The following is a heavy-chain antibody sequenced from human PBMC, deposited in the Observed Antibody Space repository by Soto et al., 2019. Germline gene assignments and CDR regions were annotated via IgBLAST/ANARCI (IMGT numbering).Heavy chain of an antibody. D-gene: IGHD2-2*01. Sequence: PSETLSLTCTVSGGSISSYYWSWIRQPPGKGLEWIGFIYYSGSTNYNPSLKSRVTISVDTSKNQFSLKLSSVTAADTAVYYCARAYTHCSSTSCYRGYYYYYGMDVWGQGTXVTVSS. V-gene: IGHV4-59*01. CDR1: GGSISSYY. J-gene: IGHJ6*02. CDR3: ARAYTHCSSTSCYRGYYYYYGMDV. CDR2: IYYSGST.